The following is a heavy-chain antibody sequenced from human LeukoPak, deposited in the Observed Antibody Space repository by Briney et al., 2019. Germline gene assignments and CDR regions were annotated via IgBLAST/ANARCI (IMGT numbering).Heavy chain of an antibody. J-gene: IGHJ4*02. D-gene: IGHD4/OR15-4a*01. CDR2: INPNSGGT. V-gene: IGHV1-2*02. CDR3: ARDGSTMTIDIDY. Sequence: ASVKVSCKASGYTFTGHYIHWVRQAPGQGLERLGWINPNSGGTNYAQKFQSRVTMTRDTSISTAYMELSRLTSDDTAVYYCARDGSTMTIDIDYWGQGILVTVSS. CDR1: GYTFTGHY.